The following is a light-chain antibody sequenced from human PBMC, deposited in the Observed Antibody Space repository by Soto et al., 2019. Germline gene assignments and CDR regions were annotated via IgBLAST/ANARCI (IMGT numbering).Light chain of an antibody. J-gene: IGKJ2*01. Sequence: EIVLTQSPGTLSLSPGERATLSCRASQSVSSSYLAWYQQKPGQPPRLLIYGASSRATGIPDRFSGSGSGTDFTLTISRLEPEDFATYYCQQSHSTPPTFGQGTKLEIK. V-gene: IGKV3-20*01. CDR1: QSVSSSY. CDR2: GAS. CDR3: QQSHSTPPT.